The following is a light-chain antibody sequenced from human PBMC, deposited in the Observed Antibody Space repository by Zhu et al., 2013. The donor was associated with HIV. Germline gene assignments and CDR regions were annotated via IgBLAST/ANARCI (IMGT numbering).Light chain of an antibody. CDR3: CSYTTSSTI. CDR2: EVS. J-gene: IGLJ2*01. Sequence: QSALTQPASVSGSPGQSVSISCTGTSSDIGDYKYVSWYQQHPGKAPKLMIYEVSNRPSGVSNRFSGSKSGNTASLTISGLQAEDEADYYCCSYTTSSTIFGGGTKLTVL. CDR1: SSDIGDYKY. V-gene: IGLV2-14*01.